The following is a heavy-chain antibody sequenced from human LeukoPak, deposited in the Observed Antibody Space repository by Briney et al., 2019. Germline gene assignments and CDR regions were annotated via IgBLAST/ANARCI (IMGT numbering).Heavy chain of an antibody. CDR3: ARDHHRYSSGWSGNSGYGMDV. Sequence: ASVKVSCKASGGTFSSYAIIWVRQAPGQGLEWMGRIIPILGIANYAQKFQGRVTITADKSTSTAYMELSSLRSEDTAVYYCARDHHRYSSGWSGNSGYGMDVWGQGTTVTVSS. V-gene: IGHV1-69*04. D-gene: IGHD6-19*01. CDR2: IIPILGIA. CDR1: GGTFSSYA. J-gene: IGHJ6*02.